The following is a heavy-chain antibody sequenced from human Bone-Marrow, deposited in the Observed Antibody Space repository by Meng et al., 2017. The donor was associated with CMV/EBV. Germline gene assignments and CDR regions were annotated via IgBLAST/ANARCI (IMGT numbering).Heavy chain of an antibody. J-gene: IGHJ4*02. D-gene: IGHD2-2*01. V-gene: IGHV3-48*04. CDR2: ISSSSSTI. Sequence: GESLKISCAASGFTFSSYSMNWVRQAPGKGLEWVSYISSSSSTIYYADSVKGRFTISRDNAKNSLYLQMNSLRAEDTAVYYCAKDREYCSSTSCYGGLLDYWGQGTLVTVSS. CDR3: AKDREYCSSTSCYGGLLDY. CDR1: GFTFSSYS.